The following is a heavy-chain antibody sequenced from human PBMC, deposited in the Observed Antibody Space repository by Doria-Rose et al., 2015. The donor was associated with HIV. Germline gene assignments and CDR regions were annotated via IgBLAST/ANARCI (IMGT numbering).Heavy chain of an antibody. Sequence: ITLKESGPVLVKPTETLTLTCTVSGVSLSSPGMGVSWIRQPPRKALEWLAKFLPADERSYKPSLKIRRTLSRCTAQTQLVLTMTDMDPVDTATYYCARIRSSRWYHKYYLDFWGQGTLFIVSA. CDR2: FLPADER. D-gene: IGHD6-13*01. CDR1: GVSLSSPGMG. V-gene: IGHV2-26*01. CDR3: ARIRSSRWYHKYYLDF. J-gene: IGHJ4*02.